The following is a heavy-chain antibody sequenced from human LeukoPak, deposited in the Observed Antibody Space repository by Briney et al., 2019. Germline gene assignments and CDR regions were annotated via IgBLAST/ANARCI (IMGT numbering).Heavy chain of an antibody. J-gene: IGHJ2*01. CDR3: ASPRGLWYFDF. D-gene: IGHD3-10*01. Sequence: SETLSLTCSVSGASISSNYWSWIRQPPGKGLEWIGYIHHSGSTNHNPSLRSRVTMSVDTSKNQLSLKLNSVTAADTAVYYCASPRGLWYFDFWGRGTLATVSS. CDR1: GASISSNY. CDR2: IHHSGST. V-gene: IGHV4-59*01.